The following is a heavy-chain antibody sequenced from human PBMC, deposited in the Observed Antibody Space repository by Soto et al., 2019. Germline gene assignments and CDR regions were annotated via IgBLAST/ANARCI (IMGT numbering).Heavy chain of an antibody. CDR2: FYPSGKT. J-gene: IGHJ6*02. D-gene: IGHD3-16*01. Sequence: SETLSLTCTVSGGSISSYYWCWTRQPAGKGLEWIGRFYPSGKTNYNPSLQSRLTMSADTSRNQFSLNLTSVTAADTAVYYCARCGLDYGMDVWGQGTTVTVSS. V-gene: IGHV4-4*07. CDR1: GGSISSYY. CDR3: ARCGLDYGMDV.